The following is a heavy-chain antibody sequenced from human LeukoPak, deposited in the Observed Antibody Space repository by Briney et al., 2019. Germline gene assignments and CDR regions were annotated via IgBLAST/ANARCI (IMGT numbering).Heavy chain of an antibody. CDR3: AKRLYCSSTTCYGFDY. CDR1: GFTFSSYG. D-gene: IGHD2-2*01. Sequence: GGSLRLSCVASGFTFSSYGMNWVRQAPGKGLEWVSGISGSDGTTYYADSVKGRFTISRDNSKNTLYLQMNSLRAEDTAVYYCAKRLYCSSTTCYGFDYWGQGTLVTVSS. J-gene: IGHJ4*02. CDR2: ISGSDGTT. V-gene: IGHV3-23*01.